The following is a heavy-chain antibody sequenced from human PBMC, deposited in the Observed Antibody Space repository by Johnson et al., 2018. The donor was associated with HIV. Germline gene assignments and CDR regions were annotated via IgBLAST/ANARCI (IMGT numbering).Heavy chain of an antibody. D-gene: IGHD1-1*01. J-gene: IGHJ3*02. V-gene: IGHV3-30-3*01. CDR3: ATSTASDALDI. Sequence: QVQLVESGGGVVQPGRSLRLSCAASGFTFSSYAMHWVRQATGTGLEWVALVSYDGRNQYHADSVKGRFTISRDNSKNTLYLQMNSLRAEDTAVYYCATSTASDALDIWGQGTMVTVSS. CDR1: GFTFSSYA. CDR2: VSYDGRNQ.